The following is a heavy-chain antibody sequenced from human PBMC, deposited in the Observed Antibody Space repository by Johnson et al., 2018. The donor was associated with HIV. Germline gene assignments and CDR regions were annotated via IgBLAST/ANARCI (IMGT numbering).Heavy chain of an antibody. V-gene: IGHV3-74*01. CDR2: ISWNGGST. D-gene: IGHD3-22*01. CDR3: AKDYKNYYDSSGYETGTFDI. CDR1: GFTFSSYW. Sequence: MQLVESGGGLVQPGGSLRLSCAASGFTFSSYWMHWVRQAPGTGLEWVSDISWNGGSTGYADSVKGRFSISRDNAKNSLYLQMNSLRVEDTALYYCAKDYKNYYDSSGYETGTFDIWGQGTMVTVSS. J-gene: IGHJ3*02.